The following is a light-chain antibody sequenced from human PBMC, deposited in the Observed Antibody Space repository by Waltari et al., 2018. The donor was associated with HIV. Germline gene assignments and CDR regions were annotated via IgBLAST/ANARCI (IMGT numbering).Light chain of an antibody. CDR3: SSFTGTTALV. V-gene: IGLV2-14*01. CDR1: SRDLGGYKY. Sequence: QSALTQPASVSGSPGQSITISSPGTSRDLGGYKYVPWFQQHPDKAPKLIIYEVSNRPSEISNRFSGSKSGNTASLTISELQAEDEADYYCSSFTGTTALVFGGGTKLTVL. J-gene: IGLJ3*02. CDR2: EVS.